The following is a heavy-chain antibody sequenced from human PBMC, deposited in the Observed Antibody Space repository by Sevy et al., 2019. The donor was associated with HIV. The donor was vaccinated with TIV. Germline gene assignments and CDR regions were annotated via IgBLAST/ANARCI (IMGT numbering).Heavy chain of an antibody. V-gene: IGHV1-18*01. J-gene: IGHJ4*02. CDR3: ARDILKSYYHILTGSSIRFDF. CDR1: GYTFNSYG. D-gene: IGHD3-9*01. Sequence: ASVKVSCKASGYTFNSYGISWVRQAPGQGLEWMGWISTYNGNTNYAQKLQGRVTMTTDTSTSTAYMELRSLRSDDTAVYYCARDILKSYYHILTGSSIRFDFWGQGTLVTVSS. CDR2: ISTYNGNT.